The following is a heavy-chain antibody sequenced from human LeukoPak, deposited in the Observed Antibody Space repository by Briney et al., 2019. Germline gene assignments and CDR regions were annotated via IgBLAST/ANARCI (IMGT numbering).Heavy chain of an antibody. D-gene: IGHD3-22*01. CDR2: INHSGST. Sequence: SETLSLTCAVYGGSFSGYYWSWIRQPPGKGLEWIGEINHSGSTNYNPSLKSRVTISVDTSKNQFSLKLTSVTAADTAVYYCARGDDSSGYYRDAFDIWGQGTMVTVSS. CDR1: GGSFSGYY. CDR3: ARGDDSSGYYRDAFDI. J-gene: IGHJ3*02. V-gene: IGHV4-34*01.